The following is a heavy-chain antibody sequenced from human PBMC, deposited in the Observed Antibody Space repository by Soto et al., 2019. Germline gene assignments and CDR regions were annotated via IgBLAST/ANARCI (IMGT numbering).Heavy chain of an antibody. Sequence: GASVKVSCKASGYTFTSYGISWVRQAPGQGLEWMGWISAYNGNTNYAQKNQGRVTMTTDTSTSTAYMELRSLRSDDTSVYYCARGPRPFTIFGVVIISDFDYWGQGTLVTVSS. CDR1: GYTFTSYG. V-gene: IGHV1-18*01. CDR3: ARGPRPFTIFGVVIISDFDY. CDR2: ISAYNGNT. D-gene: IGHD3-3*01. J-gene: IGHJ4*02.